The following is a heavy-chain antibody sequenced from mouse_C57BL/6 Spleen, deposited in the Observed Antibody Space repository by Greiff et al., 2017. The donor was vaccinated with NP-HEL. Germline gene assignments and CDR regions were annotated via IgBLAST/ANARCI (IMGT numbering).Heavy chain of an antibody. V-gene: IGHV5-4*01. CDR2: ISDGGSYT. CDR3: ANDDTTVVAHFDC. Sequence: EVLLVESGGGLVKPGGSLKLSCAASGFTFSSYAMSWVRQTPEQRLEWVATISDGGSYTYYPDNVKGRFTISRDNAKNNLYLQMSHLKTEDTAVYDSANDDTTVVAHFDCWGKGTTLTVSS. D-gene: IGHD1-1*01. CDR1: GFTFSSYA. J-gene: IGHJ2*01.